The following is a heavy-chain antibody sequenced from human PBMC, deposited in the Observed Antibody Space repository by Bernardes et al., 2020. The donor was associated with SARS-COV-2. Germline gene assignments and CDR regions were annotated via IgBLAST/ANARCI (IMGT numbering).Heavy chain of an antibody. CDR3: AGSSCGIDFYIGGLRSWDYGMDV. V-gene: IGHV4-39*01. CDR1: GGSISSTNYY. D-gene: IGHD2-21*01. Sequence: SETLSLTCTVSGGSISSTNYYWGWIRQAPGKGLEWIGSVYSSGSSYYNPSLQSRVSDSIDTSKSQFSLRLSFVTAADTAVYYCAGSSCGIDFYIGGLRSWDYGMDVWGQGTTVTVSS. CDR2: VYSSGSS. J-gene: IGHJ6*02.